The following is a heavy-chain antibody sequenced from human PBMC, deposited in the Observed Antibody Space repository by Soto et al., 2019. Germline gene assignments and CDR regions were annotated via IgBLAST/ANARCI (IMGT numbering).Heavy chain of an antibody. Sequence: EVHLVESGGGLVQPGGSQRLSCATSGFTVNDHDLDWVRQAAGQGLEWVGRSKNRGQGFATEYDASVQGRCTVSRDDSKSSLYLHMNSLKTEDTAVYYCVLWVRGVINYWGQGTLVTVSS. CDR3: VLWVRGVINY. CDR2: SKNRGQGFAT. CDR1: GFTVNDHD. V-gene: IGHV3-72*01. D-gene: IGHD3-10*01. J-gene: IGHJ4*02.